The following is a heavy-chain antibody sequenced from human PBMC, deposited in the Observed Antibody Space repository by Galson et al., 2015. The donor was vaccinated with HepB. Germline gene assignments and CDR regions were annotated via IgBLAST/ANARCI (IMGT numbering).Heavy chain of an antibody. CDR1: GFTFSSYA. CDR3: AKEGADYYGSGSRSFDY. Sequence: SLRLSCAASGFTFSSYAMSWVRQAPGKGLEWVSAISGSGGSTYYADSVKGRFTISRDNSKNTLYLQMNSLRAEDTAVYYCAKEGADYYGSGSRSFDYWGQGTLVTVSS. V-gene: IGHV3-23*01. CDR2: ISGSGGST. D-gene: IGHD3-10*01. J-gene: IGHJ4*02.